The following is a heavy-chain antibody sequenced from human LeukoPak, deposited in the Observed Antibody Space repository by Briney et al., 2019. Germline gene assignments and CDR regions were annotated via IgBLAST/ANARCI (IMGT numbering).Heavy chain of an antibody. CDR2: IYYSGST. Sequence: SETLSLTCTVSGGSISSSSYYWGWIRQPPGKGLEWIGSIYYSGSTYYNPSLKSRVTISVDTSKNQFSLKLSSVTAADTAVYYCARDQGTTVIYGMDVWGQGTTVTVSS. D-gene: IGHD1/OR15-1a*01. CDR1: GGSISSSSYY. V-gene: IGHV4-39*07. J-gene: IGHJ6*02. CDR3: ARDQGTTVIYGMDV.